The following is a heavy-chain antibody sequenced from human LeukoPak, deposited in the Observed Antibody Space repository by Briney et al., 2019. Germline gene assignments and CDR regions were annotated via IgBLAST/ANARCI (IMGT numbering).Heavy chain of an antibody. CDR3: ARRNSNWSDASFDY. Sequence: GESLKIRRKGSGYIFTRYWNRWVRQMPGKGLEGMGLIHPGDSDTRYRASFQGKVTISADKSIRNPYLQWSSLKASDNAMYYCARRNSNWSDASFDYWGQGTLVTVSS. D-gene: IGHD1-1*01. J-gene: IGHJ4*02. V-gene: IGHV5-51*01. CDR2: IHPGDSDT. CDR1: GYIFTRYW.